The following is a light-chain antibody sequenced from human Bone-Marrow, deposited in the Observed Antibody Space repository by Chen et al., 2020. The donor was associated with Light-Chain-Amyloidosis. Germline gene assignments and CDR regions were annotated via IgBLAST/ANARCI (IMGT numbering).Light chain of an antibody. CDR2: TTS. CDR3: QQSYNRRPIS. Sequence: DIQVTQSPSSLSASVGDRVTITCRTSQTIANYLNWYQQKPGKAPEVLVYTTSNLRSGVPSRFSGSGYATDFTLTIDGLQPEDFATYYCQQSYNRRPISFGQGTRVDFK. CDR1: QTIANY. J-gene: IGKJ2*01. V-gene: IGKV1-39*01.